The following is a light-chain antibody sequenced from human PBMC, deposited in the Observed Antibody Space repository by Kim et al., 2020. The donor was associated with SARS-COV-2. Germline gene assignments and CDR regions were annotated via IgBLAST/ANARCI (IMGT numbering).Light chain of an antibody. CDR2: DKN. V-gene: IGLV3-19*01. CDR3: NSRYSSGNHEI. J-gene: IGLJ2*01. CDR1: SLRTYY. Sequence: SSELTQDPAVSVALGQTVRITCQGDSLRTYYASWYQQKPGQAPVLVIYDKNTRPSGMPDRFSGSSSGNTASLTIRGALAEDEADYYSNSRYSSGNHEIFG.